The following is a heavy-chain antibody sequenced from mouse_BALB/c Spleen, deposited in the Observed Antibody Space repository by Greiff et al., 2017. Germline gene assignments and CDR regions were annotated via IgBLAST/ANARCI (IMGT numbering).Heavy chain of an antibody. Sequence: QVQLKQSGPGLVAPSQSLSITCTVSGFSLTSYGVHWVRQPPGKGLEWLGVIGAGGSTNYNSALMSRLSISKDNSKSQVFLKMNCLQTDDTAMYYCARDRGGTGGYWGQGTLSKSPQ. V-gene: IGHV2-9*02. CDR1: GFSLTSYG. D-gene: IGHD2-14*01. J-gene: IGHJ2*01. CDR2: IGAGGST. CDR3: ARDRGGTGGY.